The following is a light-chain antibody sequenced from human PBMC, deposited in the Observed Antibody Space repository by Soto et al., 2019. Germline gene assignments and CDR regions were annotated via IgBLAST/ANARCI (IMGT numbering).Light chain of an antibody. J-gene: IGKJ5*01. CDR3: QQSFRSPIT. V-gene: IGKV1-39*01. CDR1: QSIALS. Sequence: KQMTQSPSSLSSSVGDTVTMTCRASQSIALSVNWYQQKPGKAPKLLIYVAFTLESGVPSRFSGSGSGTEFALTIRSLQPEEFAPYYCQQSFRSPITFGQGTRLEIK. CDR2: VAF.